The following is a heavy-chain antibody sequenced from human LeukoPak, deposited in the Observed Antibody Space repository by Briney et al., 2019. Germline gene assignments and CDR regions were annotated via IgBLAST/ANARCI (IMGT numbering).Heavy chain of an antibody. CDR3: ASNLIVVRSFDY. CDR1: GGSISYY. D-gene: IGHD3-22*01. CDR2: IYYTGST. V-gene: IGHV4-39*07. J-gene: IGHJ4*02. Sequence: ASETLSLTCSVSGGSISYYWVWIRQPPGKGLEWIGSIYYTGSTYYNPSLKSRVTISVDTSKNQFSLKLSSVTAADTAVYYCASNLIVVRSFDYWGQGTLVTVSS.